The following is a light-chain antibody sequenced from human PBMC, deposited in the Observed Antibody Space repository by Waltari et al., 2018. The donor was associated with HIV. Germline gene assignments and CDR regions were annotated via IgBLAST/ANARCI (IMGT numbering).Light chain of an antibody. CDR1: QRVLYNSNNKKY. CDR2: WAS. V-gene: IGKV4-1*01. CDR3: HQYYFIPPT. Sequence: IVMTQSPDSLAVSLGERATINCKSSQRVLYNSNNKKYLAWYQQKPGQPPKLLIYWASARESGVPDRFSGSGSETAFTLTISSLQAEGVAVYYCHQYYFIPPTSGQGTRLE. J-gene: IGKJ5*01.